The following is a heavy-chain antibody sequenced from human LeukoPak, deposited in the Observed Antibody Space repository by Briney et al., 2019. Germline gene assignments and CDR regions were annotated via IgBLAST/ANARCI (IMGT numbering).Heavy chain of an antibody. CDR1: GGSISSNSYS. CDR3: ARVRWLQLGHFDY. Sequence: SETLSLTCTVSGGSISSNSYSWGWIRQPPGKGLEWIASMSYSGSTYYNPSLKSRVAISVDTSRNQFSLKLSSVTAADTAVYYCARVRWLQLGHFDYWGQGSLVTVSS. D-gene: IGHD5-24*01. CDR2: MSYSGST. J-gene: IGHJ4*02. V-gene: IGHV4-39*07.